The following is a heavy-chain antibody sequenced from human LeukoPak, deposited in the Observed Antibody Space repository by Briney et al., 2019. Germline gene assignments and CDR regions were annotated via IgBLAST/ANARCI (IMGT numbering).Heavy chain of an antibody. Sequence: SGGSLRLSCAASGFTFNNYWMTWARQAPGKGLEWVANIKPEGSAQYYADSVRGRFTISRDNAKNSVFLHMNSLRAEDTAVYHCARPYGVGWSGLEHWGRGTLVTVSS. D-gene: IGHD6-19*01. V-gene: IGHV3-7*01. CDR1: GFTFNNYW. CDR2: IKPEGSAQ. CDR3: ARPYGVGWSGLEH. J-gene: IGHJ4*02.